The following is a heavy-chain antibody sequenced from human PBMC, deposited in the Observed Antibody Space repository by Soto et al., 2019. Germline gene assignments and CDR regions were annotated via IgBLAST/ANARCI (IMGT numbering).Heavy chain of an antibody. Sequence: QVQLVESGGGVVQPGRSLRLSCAASGFTFSSFTMHWVRQAPGKGLEWVAVISYDDGVNKNYADSVKGRFTISRDNSKNTLYLKMNSLRGEDTAMYYCARSIAVAGTPEFDYWGQGALVTVSS. CDR3: ARSIAVAGTPEFDY. V-gene: IGHV3-30-3*01. D-gene: IGHD6-19*01. CDR1: GFTFSSFT. J-gene: IGHJ4*02. CDR2: ISYDDGVNK.